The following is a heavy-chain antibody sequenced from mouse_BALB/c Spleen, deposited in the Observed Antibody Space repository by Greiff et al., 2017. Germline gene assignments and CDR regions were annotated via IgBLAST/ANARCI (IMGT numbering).Heavy chain of an antibody. CDR2: INSNGGST. J-gene: IGHJ4*01. D-gene: IGHD1-2*01. CDR1: GFTFSSYY. V-gene: IGHV5-6-2*01. Sequence: EVKLVESGGGLVKLGGSLKLSCAASGFTFSSYYMSWVRQTPEKRLELVAAINSNGGSTYYPDTVKGRFTISRDNAKNTLYLQMSSLKSEDTALYYCARGSTTATYAMDYWGQGTSVTVSS. CDR3: ARGSTTATYAMDY.